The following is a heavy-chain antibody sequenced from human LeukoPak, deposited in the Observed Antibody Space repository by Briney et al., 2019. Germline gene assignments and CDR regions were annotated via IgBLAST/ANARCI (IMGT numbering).Heavy chain of an antibody. CDR2: IWSNGINA. J-gene: IGHJ3*01. V-gene: IGHV3-33*01. CDR3: ARERAPFDGFDL. Sequence: GGSLRLSCAASGFSFSSCGMHWVRQALGEGLEWLTVIWSNGINAYYADSVQGRFTISRDDSKNTLYLQMNNLRGEDTAVYYCARERAPFDGFDLWGQGTTVTVSS. CDR1: GFSFSSCG.